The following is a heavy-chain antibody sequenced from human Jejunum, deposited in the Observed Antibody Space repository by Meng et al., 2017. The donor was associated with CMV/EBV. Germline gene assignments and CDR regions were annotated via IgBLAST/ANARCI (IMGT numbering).Heavy chain of an antibody. CDR1: GFKFDDYA. V-gene: IGHV3-9*01. D-gene: IGHD6-25*01. Sequence: SGFKFDDYAMHWVRQAPGKGLEWVSGLTWCSGNIGYADSVKGRFTISRDNAKNALYLQMNSLRPEDTALYFCVKDKRGGFYDGMDVWGQGTTVTVSS. CDR2: LTWCSGNI. CDR3: VKDKRGGFYDGMDV. J-gene: IGHJ6*02.